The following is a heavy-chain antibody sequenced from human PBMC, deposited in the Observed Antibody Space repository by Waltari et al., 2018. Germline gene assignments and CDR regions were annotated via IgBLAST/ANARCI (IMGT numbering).Heavy chain of an antibody. V-gene: IGHV3-23*03. CDR3: ARSSWSYYFDY. Sequence: EVQLLESGGGLVQPGGSLRLSCAASGFTFSSYAMSWVRQAPGKGLGWVSVIYSGGSTYYADSVKGRFTISRDNSKNTLYLQMNSLRAEDTAVYYCARSSWSYYFDYWGQGTLVTVSS. D-gene: IGHD6-13*01. CDR1: GFTFSSYA. J-gene: IGHJ4*02. CDR2: IYSGGST.